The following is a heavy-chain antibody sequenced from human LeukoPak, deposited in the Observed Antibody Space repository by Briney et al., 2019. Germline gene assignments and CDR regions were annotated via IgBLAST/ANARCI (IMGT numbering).Heavy chain of an antibody. Sequence: LRLSCAASGFTFSTYWMHWVRQAPGKGLEWVAVIWYDGTNENYVDSVKGRFAISRDNSKNTLYLQMGSLRVEDTAVYYCARERFGDYVEYFDVWGRGTLVSVSS. V-gene: IGHV3-33*08. D-gene: IGHD4-17*01. CDR1: GFTFSTYW. J-gene: IGHJ2*01. CDR2: IWYDGTNE. CDR3: ARERFGDYVEYFDV.